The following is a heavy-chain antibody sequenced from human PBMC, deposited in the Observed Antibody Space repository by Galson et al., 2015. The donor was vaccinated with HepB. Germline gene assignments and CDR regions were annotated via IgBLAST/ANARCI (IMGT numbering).Heavy chain of an antibody. CDR3: ARDQEWEVSPKYFFAY. J-gene: IGHJ4*02. CDR1: GFTFRSYG. V-gene: IGHV3-33*01. D-gene: IGHD1-26*01. Sequence: SLRLSCAASGFTFRSYGMHWVRQAPGKGPEWVAAIWYDGSKKDYRDSVMGRFVISRDNSKNTLYLHMRSLRVEDTGVYYCARDQEWEVSPKYFFAYWGQGTPVTVSA. CDR2: IWYDGSKK.